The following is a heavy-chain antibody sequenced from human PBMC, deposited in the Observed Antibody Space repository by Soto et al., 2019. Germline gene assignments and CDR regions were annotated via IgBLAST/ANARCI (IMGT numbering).Heavy chain of an antibody. V-gene: IGHV1-2*02. CDR2: IKPETGGT. D-gene: IGHD3-3*02. J-gene: IGHJ3*02. CDR1: GYNFYYYY. Sequence: QVQLVQSGAEVKKPGASVRVSCKASGYNFYYYYIHWVRQAPGQGLEWFGWIKPETGGTSIGKKFQDRVTVTRDSSVTTSSLELTNLTAGDTGIYYCARWGVALVLGDVSAFDIWGQGKVVTVSS. CDR3: ARWGVALVLGDVSAFDI.